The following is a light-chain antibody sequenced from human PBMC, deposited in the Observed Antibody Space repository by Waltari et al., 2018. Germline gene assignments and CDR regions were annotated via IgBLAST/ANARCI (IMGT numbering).Light chain of an antibody. V-gene: IGKV1-5*03. CDR3: QQYNSYSGMYT. J-gene: IGKJ2*01. CDR2: KAA. CDR1: QSISSW. Sequence: DIQMTQSPSTLSASVGDRVTITCRARQSISSWLAWYQQKPGKAPKLLIYKAASLESGVPSRFSGSGSGTEFTLTISSLQPDDFATYYCQQYNSYSGMYTFGQGTKLEIK.